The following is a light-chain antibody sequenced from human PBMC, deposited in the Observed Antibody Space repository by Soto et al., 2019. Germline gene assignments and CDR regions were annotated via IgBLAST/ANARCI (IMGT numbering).Light chain of an antibody. V-gene: IGKV3-20*01. Sequence: EIVLTQSPGTLSLSPGERATLSCRASQSVSSSYLAWYQQKPGQAPRLLIFGASSRATGIPDRFSGSGSGTDFSLTITSLEPEDFAVYYCQQYGSSPLTFGGGTNVEI. CDR3: QQYGSSPLT. CDR1: QSVSSSY. CDR2: GAS. J-gene: IGKJ4*01.